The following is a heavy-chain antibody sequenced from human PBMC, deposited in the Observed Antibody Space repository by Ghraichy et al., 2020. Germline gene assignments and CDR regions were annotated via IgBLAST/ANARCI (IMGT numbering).Heavy chain of an antibody. Sequence: GGSLRLSCAATGFIFDDVSMHWVRQAPGQGLEWLSVISWNGATKYYAESVKGRFTVSRDNKKNSVSLQMNNLRSDDTALYYCGKDVDHLGTTFIDYWGQGAMVVVSS. CDR3: GKDVDHLGTTFIDY. D-gene: IGHD1-1*01. CDR1: GFIFDDVS. V-gene: IGHV3-43*01. CDR2: ISWNGATK. J-gene: IGHJ4*02.